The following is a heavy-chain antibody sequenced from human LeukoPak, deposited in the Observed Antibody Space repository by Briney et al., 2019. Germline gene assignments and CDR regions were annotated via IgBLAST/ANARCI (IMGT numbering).Heavy chain of an antibody. D-gene: IGHD6-13*01. CDR3: ARDMSSSWSRTSYYYMDV. CDR2: IYSGGST. Sequence: PGGSLRLSCAASGFTVSSNYMSWVRQAPGKGLEWVSVIYSGGSTYYADSVKGRFTISRDNSKNTLYLQMNSLRAEDTAVYYCARDMSSSWSRTSYYYMDVWGKGTTVTVSS. CDR1: GFTVSSNY. J-gene: IGHJ6*03. V-gene: IGHV3-53*01.